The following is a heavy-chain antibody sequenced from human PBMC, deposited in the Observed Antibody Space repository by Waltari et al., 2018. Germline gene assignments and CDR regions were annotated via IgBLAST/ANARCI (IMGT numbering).Heavy chain of an antibody. CDR3: ARGTVTTDSDAFDI. Sequence: QVQLVQSGAEVKKPGASVKVSCKASGYTFSSYGISWVRQAPGQGLEWIGWISGYNGNTKSAQKLQGRVTMTADTSTSTAYMELRSLRSDDTAVYYCARGTVTTDSDAFDIWGQGTLVTVSS. CDR2: ISGYNGNT. CDR1: GYTFSSYG. J-gene: IGHJ3*02. D-gene: IGHD4-17*01. V-gene: IGHV1-18*01.